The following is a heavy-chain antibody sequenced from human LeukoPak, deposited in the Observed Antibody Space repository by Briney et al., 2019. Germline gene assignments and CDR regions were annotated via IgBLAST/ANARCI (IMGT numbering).Heavy chain of an antibody. Sequence: GGSLRLTCAASGFTVSSNYMSWVRQAPGKGLEWVSVIYSGGSTYYADSVKGRFTISRDNSKNTLYLQMNSLRAEDTAVYYCARSKFGEATTDWGQGTLVTVSS. CDR1: GFTVSSNY. J-gene: IGHJ4*02. CDR2: IYSGGST. V-gene: IGHV3-53*01. CDR3: ARSKFGEATTD. D-gene: IGHD1-26*01.